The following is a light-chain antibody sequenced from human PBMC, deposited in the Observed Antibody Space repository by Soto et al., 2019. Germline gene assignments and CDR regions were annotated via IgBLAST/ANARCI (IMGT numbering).Light chain of an antibody. Sequence: QSALTQPASVSGSPGQSITISCTGTSSDVGTYNLVSWHQHHPGKARKLIIYEGSKRPSGVSNRFSGSKSGNTASLTISGLQAEDEADYYCCSFAVGSTLVFGGGTKLTVL. CDR2: EGS. J-gene: IGLJ2*01. CDR1: SSDVGTYNL. V-gene: IGLV2-23*01. CDR3: CSFAVGSTLV.